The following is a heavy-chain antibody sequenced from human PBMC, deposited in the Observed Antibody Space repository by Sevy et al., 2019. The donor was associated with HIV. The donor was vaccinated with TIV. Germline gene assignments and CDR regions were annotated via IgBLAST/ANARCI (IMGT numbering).Heavy chain of an antibody. CDR1: GYSFTSHD. J-gene: IGHJ3*02. D-gene: IGHD3-9*01. V-gene: IGHV1-8*01. Sequence: ASVKVSCKASGYSFTSHDVNWVRQATGQGLEWMGWMNPNTGNSGFAQTFQGRVTLTRDTSTSTAYMELNSLTSEDTAIYYCARGARYYDSVTGYYHDAFDIWVQGTRVTVSS. CDR2: MNPNTGNS. CDR3: ARGARYYDSVTGYYHDAFDI.